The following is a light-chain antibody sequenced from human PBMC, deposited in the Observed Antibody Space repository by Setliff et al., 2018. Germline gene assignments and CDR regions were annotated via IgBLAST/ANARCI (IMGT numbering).Light chain of an antibody. CDR1: SSDVGGYNY. Sequence: QSALTQPASVSGSPGQSITISCTGTSSDVGGYNYVSWYQQHPGKAPKLMIYDVSNRPSGVSNRFSGFKSGNTASLTISGLQAEDEADYYCSSYTGTYVFGSGTKVTVL. CDR2: DVS. CDR3: SSYTGTYV. V-gene: IGLV2-14*03. J-gene: IGLJ1*01.